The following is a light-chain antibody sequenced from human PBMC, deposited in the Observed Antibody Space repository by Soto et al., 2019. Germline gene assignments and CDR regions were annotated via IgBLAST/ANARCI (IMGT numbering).Light chain of an antibody. CDR2: WAS. Sequence: DIVMTQSLDSLAVSLGERATINCKSSQSVLHSSNNQNYLAWYQQKPGQPPKLLIYWASTRESGVPDRFSGSGSRTDFTLTISTLQAEDVAVYYCQQYSSTPRTFGQGTKVEIK. J-gene: IGKJ1*01. CDR1: QSVLHSSNNQNY. V-gene: IGKV4-1*01. CDR3: QQYSSTPRT.